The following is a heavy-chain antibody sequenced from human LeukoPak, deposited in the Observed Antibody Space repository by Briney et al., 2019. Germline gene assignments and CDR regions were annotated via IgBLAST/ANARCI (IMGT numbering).Heavy chain of an antibody. V-gene: IGHV5-51*01. CDR2: IYPGDSDT. D-gene: IGHD6-6*01. CDR3: ARQHSSPWGNAFDM. J-gene: IGHJ3*02. Sequence: GESLKISCKGSGYSFTNYWVGWVRQMPGKGLEWMGIIYPGDSDTRYSPSLEGQVTISADKSIYTAYLQWSSLKASDTAMYYCARQHSSPWGNAFDMWGQGSMVTVSS. CDR1: GYSFTNYW.